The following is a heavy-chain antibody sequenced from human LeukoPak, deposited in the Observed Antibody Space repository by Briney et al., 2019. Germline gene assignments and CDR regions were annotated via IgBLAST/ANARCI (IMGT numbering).Heavy chain of an antibody. D-gene: IGHD3-16*01. CDR2: IYYSGST. CDR1: GGSISSGDYY. CDR3: ARRSSSGGYYFDY. V-gene: IGHV4-31*03. Sequence: SQTLSLTCTVSGGSISSGDYYWSWIRQRPGKGLEWIGYIYYSGSTYYNPSLKSRVTISVDTSKTHFSLKLTSVTAADTAVYYCARRSSSGGYYFDYWGQGTLVTVSS. J-gene: IGHJ4*02.